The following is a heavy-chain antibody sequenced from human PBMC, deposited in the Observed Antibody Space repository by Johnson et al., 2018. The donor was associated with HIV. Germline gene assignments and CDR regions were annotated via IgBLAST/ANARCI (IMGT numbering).Heavy chain of an antibody. CDR1: GFTFSSYD. V-gene: IGHV3-66*02. CDR2: IYSGGST. J-gene: IGHJ3*02. Sequence: VQLVESGGGLVQPGGSLRLSCAASGFTFSSYDMHWVRQATGKGLEWVSVIYSGGSTYYADSVKGRFTISRDNSKNTLYLQMNSLRAEDTAVYYCARASAVFDAFDIWGQGTMVTVSS. CDR3: ARASAVFDAFDI. D-gene: IGHD1-14*01.